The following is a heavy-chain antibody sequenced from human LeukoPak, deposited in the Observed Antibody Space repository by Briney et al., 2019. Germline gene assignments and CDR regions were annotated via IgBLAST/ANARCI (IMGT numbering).Heavy chain of an antibody. J-gene: IGHJ6*03. CDR2: ISYDGSNK. D-gene: IGHD7-27*01. V-gene: IGHV3-30-3*01. CDR3: AKVDPVSWGPMDV. CDR1: GFTFDDYA. Sequence: GGSLRLSCAASGFTFDDYAMHWVRQAPGKGLEWVAVISYDGSNKYYADSVKGRFTISRDNSKNTLYLQMNSLRAEDTAVYYCAKVDPVSWGPMDVWGKGTTVTVSS.